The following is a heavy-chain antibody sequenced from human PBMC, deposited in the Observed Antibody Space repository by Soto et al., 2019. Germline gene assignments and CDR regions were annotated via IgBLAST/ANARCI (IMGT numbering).Heavy chain of an antibody. CDR1: GRIFSSFP. J-gene: IGHJ1*01. V-gene: IGHV1-69*06. D-gene: IGHD5-18*01. CDR2: VISASGSA. CDR3: ARVGSRDAYNYVLDQ. Sequence: QVQVVQSGAEVKKPGSSVKISCKASGRIFSSFPTSWVRQVPGQGLEWMGGVISASGSATYAPKFQGRVTMTAVNSAGIGYMELTSLTSEDTAIYYCARVGSRDAYNYVLDQWGPGTMVTVSS.